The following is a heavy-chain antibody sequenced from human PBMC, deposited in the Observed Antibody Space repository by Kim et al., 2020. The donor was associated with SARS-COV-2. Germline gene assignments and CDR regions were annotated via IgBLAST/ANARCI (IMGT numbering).Heavy chain of an antibody. CDR2: IYYSRST. Sequence: SETLSLTCTVSGGSISSYYWSWIRQPPGKGLEWIAYIYYSRSTNYNLSRKSRGTILVDTCKNQFFLKLSSVTAADTAVYYCARCVYGYNGFDPWGQGSLVTVCS. J-gene: IGHJ5*02. CDR1: GGSISSYY. D-gene: IGHD5-18*01. CDR3: ARCVYGYNGFDP. V-gene: IGHV4-59*08.